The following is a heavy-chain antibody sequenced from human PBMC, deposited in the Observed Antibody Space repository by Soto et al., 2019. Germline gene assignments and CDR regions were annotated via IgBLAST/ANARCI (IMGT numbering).Heavy chain of an antibody. CDR2: IYSGGST. Sequence: GGSLRISCAASGFTVSSNYMSWVRQAPGKGLEWVSVIYSGGSTYYADSVKGRFTISRDNSKNTLYLQMNSLRVEDTAVYYCARDRVESGYPEYFQHWGQGTLVTVSS. J-gene: IGHJ1*01. CDR3: ARDRVESGYPEYFQH. CDR1: GFTVSSNY. D-gene: IGHD3-22*01. V-gene: IGHV3-53*01.